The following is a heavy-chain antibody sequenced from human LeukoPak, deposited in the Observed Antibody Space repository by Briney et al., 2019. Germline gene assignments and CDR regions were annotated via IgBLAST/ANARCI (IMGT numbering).Heavy chain of an antibody. J-gene: IGHJ4*02. D-gene: IGHD3-10*01. CDR1: GYSISSGYY. V-gene: IGHV4-38-2*02. CDR2: IYHSGST. CDR3: ARGYPYFDY. Sequence: PSETLSLTCTVSGYSISSGYYCGWFRQPPRKGLEWIGSIYHSGSTNYNPSPKSRVTISVDTSKNQFSLKLSSVTAADTAVYYCARGYPYFDYWGQGTLVTVSS.